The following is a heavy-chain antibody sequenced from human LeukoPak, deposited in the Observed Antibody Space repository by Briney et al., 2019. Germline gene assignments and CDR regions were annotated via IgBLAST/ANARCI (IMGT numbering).Heavy chain of an antibody. D-gene: IGHD3-10*01. CDR2: INAGNGNT. CDR1: GYTFTSYA. J-gene: IGHJ4*02. V-gene: IGHV1-3*01. CDR3: ARDPLWFGELLYGNFDY. Sequence: ASVKVSCKASGYTFTSYAMHWVRQAPGQRLERMGWINAGNGNTKYSQKFQGRVTITRDTSASTAYMELSSLRSEDTAVYYCARDPLWFGELLYGNFDYWGQGTLVTVSS.